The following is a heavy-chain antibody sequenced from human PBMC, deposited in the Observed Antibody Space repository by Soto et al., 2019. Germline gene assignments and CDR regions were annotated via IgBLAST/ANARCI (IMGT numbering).Heavy chain of an antibody. CDR3: ASVAARPPNMVDY. J-gene: IGHJ4*02. D-gene: IGHD6-6*01. V-gene: IGHV1-69*13. CDR1: GGTFSSYA. Sequence: ASVKVSCKASGGTFSSYAISWVRQAPGQGLEWMGGIIPIFGTANYAQKFQGRVTITADESTSTAYMELSSLRSEDTAVYYCASVAARPPNMVDYWGQGTLVTVSS. CDR2: IIPIFGTA.